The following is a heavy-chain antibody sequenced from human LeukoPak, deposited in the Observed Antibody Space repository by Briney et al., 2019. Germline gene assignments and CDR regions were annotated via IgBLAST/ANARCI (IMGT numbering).Heavy chain of an antibody. CDR3: ASTGYCIGGSCYSNYFDH. D-gene: IGHD2-15*01. CDR1: GVSITSFY. Sequence: SETLSLTCTVSGVSITSFYWSWLRQPPGKGPEWIGYIYFSGSTNYNPSLKSRVTVSLDTTKNQVSLKLSSVSAADTAVYYCASTGYCIGGSCYSNYFDHWGQGTLVTVSS. CDR2: IYFSGST. J-gene: IGHJ4*02. V-gene: IGHV4-59*08.